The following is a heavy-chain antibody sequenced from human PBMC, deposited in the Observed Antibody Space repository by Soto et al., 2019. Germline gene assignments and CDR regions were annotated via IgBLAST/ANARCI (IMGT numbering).Heavy chain of an antibody. V-gene: IGHV3-66*01. J-gene: IGHJ2*01. CDR1: GFTVRGNY. Sequence: EVQLVESGGGLVQPGGSLRLSCAASGFTVRGNYMSWVRQAPGKGLEWVSVIYSDGTTYYAVSLKGRFNISRHTSKNTLYLQMNRLSAEDTAVYYCGRNRYFDLWGRGTLVTVSS. CDR2: IYSDGTT. CDR3: GRNRYFDL.